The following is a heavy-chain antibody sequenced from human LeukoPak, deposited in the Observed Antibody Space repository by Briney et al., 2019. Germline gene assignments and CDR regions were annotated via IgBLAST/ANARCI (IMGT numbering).Heavy chain of an antibody. CDR3: ARLLRAVRGSGYYEDY. D-gene: IGHD3-3*01. CDR1: GGTFSSYA. J-gene: IGHJ4*02. V-gene: IGHV1-69*13. Sequence: GASVKVSCKASGGTFSSYAISWVRQAPGQGLEWMGGIIPIFGTANYAQKFQGRVTITADESTSTAYMELSSLRSEDTAVYYCARLLRAVRGSGYYEDYWGQGTLVTVSS. CDR2: IIPIFGTA.